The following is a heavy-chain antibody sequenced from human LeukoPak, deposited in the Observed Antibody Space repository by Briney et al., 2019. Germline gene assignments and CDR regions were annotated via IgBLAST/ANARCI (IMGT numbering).Heavy chain of an antibody. V-gene: IGHV4-39*07. J-gene: IGHJ6*03. CDR2: IYYSGST. CDR3: ARNTYYDFWSGYSYYYMDV. D-gene: IGHD3-3*01. CDR1: GGSISSSSYY. Sequence: SETLSLTCTVSGGSISSSSYYWGWIRQPPGKGLEWIGSIYYSGSTYYNPSLKSRVTISVDTSKNQFSLKLSSVTAADTAVYYCARNTYYDFWSGYSYYYMDVWGKGTTVTVSS.